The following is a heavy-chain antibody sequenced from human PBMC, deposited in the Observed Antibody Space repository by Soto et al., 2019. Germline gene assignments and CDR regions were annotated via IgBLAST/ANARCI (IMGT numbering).Heavy chain of an antibody. D-gene: IGHD1-26*01. V-gene: IGHV3-7*01. CDR2: INEDGREN. J-gene: IGHJ3*02. CDR3: ARELLRVCSFDI. Sequence: EVQLVESGGGLVQPGGSLRLSCAASEFTFRSHWMHWVRQAPGKGLEWVANINEDGRENYYVDSVKGRFTISRDNAKNSLYLQMNSLRAEDTAIYYYARELLRVCSFDIWGQGTMVTVSS. CDR1: EFTFRSHW.